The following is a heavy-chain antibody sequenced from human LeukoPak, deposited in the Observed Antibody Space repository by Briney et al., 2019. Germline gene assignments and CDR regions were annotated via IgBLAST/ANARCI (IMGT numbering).Heavy chain of an antibody. V-gene: IGHV4-59*01. CDR3: ARARRVEYYYDSSGSAPLLDAFDI. Sequence: PSETLSLTCTVSGGSISSYYWSWIRQPPGKGLEWIGYIYYSGSTNYNPSLKSRVTISVDTSKNQFSLKLSSVTAADTAVYYCARARRVEYYYDSSGSAPLLDAFDIWGQGTMVTVSS. J-gene: IGHJ3*02. CDR1: GGSISSYY. CDR2: IYYSGST. D-gene: IGHD3-22*01.